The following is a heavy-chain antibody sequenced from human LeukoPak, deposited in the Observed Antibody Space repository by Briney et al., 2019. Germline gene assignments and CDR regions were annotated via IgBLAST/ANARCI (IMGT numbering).Heavy chain of an antibody. J-gene: IGHJ4*02. D-gene: IGHD2-21*02. Sequence: PGGSLRLSCAASGFSVSNYYMSWVRQPPGKGLEWVSVMYTGGGRYYGDSVKGRFTISRDNSKNTVFLQMNSLRVEDTALYYRTRGQSYCGADCYSDWGQGTLVTVSS. V-gene: IGHV3-66*01. CDR2: MYTGGGR. CDR3: TRGQSYCGADCYSD. CDR1: GFSVSNYY.